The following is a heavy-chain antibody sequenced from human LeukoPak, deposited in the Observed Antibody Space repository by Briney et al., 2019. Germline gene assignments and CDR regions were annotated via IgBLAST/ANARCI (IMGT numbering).Heavy chain of an antibody. J-gene: IGHJ4*02. CDR2: IYYSGST. CDR1: GGSISSYY. D-gene: IGHD6-19*01. CDR3: ARAPTRSGWYYFDY. Sequence: SETLSLTCTVSGGSISSYYWSWIRQPPGKGLEWIGYIYYSGSTNYNPSLKSRVTISVDTSKNQFSLKLSSVTAADTAVYYCARAPTRSGWYYFDYWGQGTLVTVSS. V-gene: IGHV4-59*01.